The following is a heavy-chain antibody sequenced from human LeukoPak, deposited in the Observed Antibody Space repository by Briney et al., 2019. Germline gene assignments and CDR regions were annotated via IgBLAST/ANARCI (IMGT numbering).Heavy chain of an antibody. D-gene: IGHD3-22*01. Sequence: PSETLSLTCAVYGGSFSGYYWSWIRQPPGKGLEWIGYIYYSGSTNQNPSLKSRVTISVDTSKNQFSLKLSSVTAADTAVYYCASLYYYDSSGYQYYFDYWGQGTLVTVSS. V-gene: IGHV4-59*01. CDR2: IYYSGST. CDR3: ASLYYYDSSGYQYYFDY. CDR1: GGSFSGYY. J-gene: IGHJ4*02.